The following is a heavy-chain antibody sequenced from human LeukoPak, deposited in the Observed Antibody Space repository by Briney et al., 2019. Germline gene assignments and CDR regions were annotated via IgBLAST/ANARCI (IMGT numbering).Heavy chain of an antibody. V-gene: IGHV1-69*13. Sequence: SVKVSCKVSGTTFGLSAISWVRQAPGQGLQWMGGSIPIFSRADYAQRFQDRITISWDASTGTDYMELRSLTFDDTAVYYCARVGPPRRDHYYPSSGDYLPVFEIWGHRKMVTVSS. D-gene: IGHD3-22*01. CDR1: GTTFGLSA. CDR3: ARVGPPRRDHYYPSSGDYLPVFEI. J-gene: IGHJ3*02. CDR2: SIPIFSRA.